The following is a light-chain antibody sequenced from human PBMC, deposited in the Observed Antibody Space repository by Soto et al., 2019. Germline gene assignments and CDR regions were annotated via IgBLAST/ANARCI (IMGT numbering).Light chain of an antibody. CDR3: QQYYSTAIT. CDR1: QRIRNY. V-gene: IGKV1-39*01. Sequence: DIQMTQSPSSLSASVGGGVSITCRASQRIRNYLNWYQQKPGKAPILLISDVSNLQSGVPLRFSGGGTATDFTLTISNLQAEEVAIYLCQQYYSTAITFGPGTKV. CDR2: DVS. J-gene: IGKJ3*01.